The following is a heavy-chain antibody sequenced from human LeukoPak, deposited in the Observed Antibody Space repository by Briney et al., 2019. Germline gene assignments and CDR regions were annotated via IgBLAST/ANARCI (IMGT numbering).Heavy chain of an antibody. V-gene: IGHV1-46*01. CDR3: AREGGILTGYYGDYYYYYGMDV. Sequence: ASVKVSCKASGYTFTSYYMHWVRQAPGQGLEWMGIINPSGGSTSYAQKFQGRVTMTRDTSTSTVYMELSSLRSEDTAVYYCAREGGILTGYYGDYYYYYGMDVWGQGTTVTVSS. CDR2: INPSGGST. CDR1: GYTFTSYY. D-gene: IGHD3-9*01. J-gene: IGHJ6*02.